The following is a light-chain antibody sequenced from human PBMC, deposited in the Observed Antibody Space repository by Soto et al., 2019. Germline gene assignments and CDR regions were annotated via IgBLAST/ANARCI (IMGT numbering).Light chain of an antibody. CDR3: ETWGV. J-gene: IGLJ2*01. CDR2: LEGSGSY. Sequence: QPVLTQSSSASASLGSSVKLTCTLSSGHSSYIIAWHQQQPGKAPRYLMKLEGSGSYNKGSGVPDRFSGSSSGADRYLTISNLQFEDEADYYCETWGVFGGGTKLTVL. CDR1: SGHSSYI. V-gene: IGLV4-60*02.